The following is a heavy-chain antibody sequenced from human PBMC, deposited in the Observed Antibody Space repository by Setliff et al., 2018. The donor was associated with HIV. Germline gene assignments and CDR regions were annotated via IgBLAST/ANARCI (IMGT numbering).Heavy chain of an antibody. Sequence: SETLSLTCAVYGGSFSGYYWSWIRQPPGKGLEWIGEINHSGNTNYNPSLKSRVTISVDTSKNQFSLKLSSVTAADTAVYYCARDRYTWNYGKNYMDVWGKGTTVTVSS. J-gene: IGHJ6*03. D-gene: IGHD1-7*01. CDR3: ARDRYTWNYGKNYMDV. CDR1: GGSFSGYY. V-gene: IGHV4-34*01. CDR2: INHSGNT.